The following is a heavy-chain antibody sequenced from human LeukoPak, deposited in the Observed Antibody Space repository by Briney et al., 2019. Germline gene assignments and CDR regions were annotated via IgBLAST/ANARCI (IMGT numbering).Heavy chain of an antibody. CDR1: GFTFGDYA. V-gene: IGHV3-49*04. J-gene: IGHJ5*02. CDR3: TNLPSSSWYGWFDP. CDR2: IRSKAYGGTT. D-gene: IGHD6-13*01. Sequence: SGGSLRLSCTASGFTFGDYAMSWVRQAPGKGLEWVGFIRSKAYGGTTEYAASVKGRFTISRDDSKSIAYLQMNSLKTEDTAVYYCTNLPSSSWYGWFDPWGQGTLVTVSS.